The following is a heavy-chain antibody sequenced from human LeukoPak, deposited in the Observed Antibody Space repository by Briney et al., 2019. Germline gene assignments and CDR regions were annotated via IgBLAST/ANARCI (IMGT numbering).Heavy chain of an antibody. D-gene: IGHD6-13*01. CDR2: ISGSSTTI. J-gene: IGHJ4*02. V-gene: IGHV3-48*01. Sequence: GGSLRLSCAASGFTFNNFAMSWVRQAPGKGLEWISYISGSSTTIYYADSVKGRFTISRDDAKNSLYLQMNSLRAEDTAVYYCSSATGDWGQGTLVTVSS. CDR3: SSATGD. CDR1: GFTFNNFA.